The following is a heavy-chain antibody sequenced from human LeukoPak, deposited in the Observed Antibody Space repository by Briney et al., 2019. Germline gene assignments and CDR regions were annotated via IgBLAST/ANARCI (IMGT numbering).Heavy chain of an antibody. CDR2: INGRGETT. D-gene: IGHD3-3*01. J-gene: IGHJ4*01. V-gene: IGHV3-23*01. CDR3: AKDQGSGHGSYTWGTFDY. Sequence: GGSLRLSCAASGFTFSSYAMSWVRQAPGKGLEWVSGINGRGETTVYAASVEGRFTISRDNSKNTLYLQLNSPRVEDTAVYFCAKDQGSGHGSYTWGTFDYWGLGSLVTVFS. CDR1: GFTFSSYA.